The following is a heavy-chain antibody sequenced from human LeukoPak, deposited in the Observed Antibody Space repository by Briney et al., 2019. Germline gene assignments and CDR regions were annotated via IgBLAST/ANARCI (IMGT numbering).Heavy chain of an antibody. CDR3: AKDLRSFPPPQYY. V-gene: IGHV3-23*01. CDR1: GFTFSSYA. Sequence: PGGSLRLSCAASGFTFSSYAMSWVRQAPGKGLEWVSAISGSGGSTYYADSVKGRFTISRDNSKNTLYLQMNSLRAEDTALYYGAKDLRSFPPPQYYWGQGTLVTVSS. CDR2: ISGSGGST. J-gene: IGHJ4*02.